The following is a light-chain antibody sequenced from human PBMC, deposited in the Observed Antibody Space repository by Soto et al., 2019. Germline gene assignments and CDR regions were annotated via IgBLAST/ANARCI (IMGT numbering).Light chain of an antibody. Sequence: DIQMTRSPSSLSAAVGDRVTITCLASQTFSNYVNWFQHRLGKAPRLLIYAASTLQSGVPSRFSGSGSGTDFTLTISSLQAEDIATYYCQQYDNLPLTFGGGTKVHIK. CDR3: QQYDNLPLT. J-gene: IGKJ4*01. CDR2: AAS. CDR1: QTFSNY. V-gene: IGKV1-33*01.